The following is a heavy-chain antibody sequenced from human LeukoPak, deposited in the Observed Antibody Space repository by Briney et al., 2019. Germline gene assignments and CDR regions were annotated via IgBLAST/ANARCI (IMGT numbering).Heavy chain of an antibody. CDR3: ARGANYLYYFDF. CDR1: GGSISSGGYY. Sequence: SETPSLTCTVSGGSISSGGYYWSWIRQHPGKGLEWIGFIYYTGSTSYNPSLKSRVTLSIDTSKNQFSLKLSSVTAADTAVYYCARGANYLYYFDFWGQGTLVTVSS. V-gene: IGHV4-31*03. CDR2: IYYTGST. D-gene: IGHD1-7*01. J-gene: IGHJ4*02.